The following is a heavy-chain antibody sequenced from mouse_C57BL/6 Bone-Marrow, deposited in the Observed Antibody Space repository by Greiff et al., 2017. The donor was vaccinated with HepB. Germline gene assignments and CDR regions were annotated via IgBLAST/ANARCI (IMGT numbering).Heavy chain of an antibody. CDR3: TRALFITGDAY. V-gene: IGHV5-9-1*02. CDR2: ISSGGDYI. CDR1: GFTFSSYA. Sequence: EVKLVESGEGLVKPGGSLKLSCAASGFTFSSYAMSWVRQTPEKRLEWVAYISSGGDYIYYADTVKGRFTISRDKARNTLYLQMSSLKSEDTAMYYCTRALFITGDAYWGQGTLVTVSA. D-gene: IGHD1-1*01. J-gene: IGHJ3*01.